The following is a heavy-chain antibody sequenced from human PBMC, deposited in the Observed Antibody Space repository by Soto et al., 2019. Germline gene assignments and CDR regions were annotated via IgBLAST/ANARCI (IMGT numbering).Heavy chain of an antibody. CDR3: AHRPGFSMAFDY. CDR1: GFSLSTYGVG. Sequence: SGPTLVNPTQTLTLTSTFSGFSLSTYGVGVGWIRQPPGKALEWLALIYWDDDTRFSPSLNSRLAITKDTSKSQVVLTMTHMDPVDTATYYCAHRPGFSMAFDYWGPGSLVTVSS. V-gene: IGHV2-5*02. CDR2: IYWDDDT. D-gene: IGHD3-10*01. J-gene: IGHJ4*02.